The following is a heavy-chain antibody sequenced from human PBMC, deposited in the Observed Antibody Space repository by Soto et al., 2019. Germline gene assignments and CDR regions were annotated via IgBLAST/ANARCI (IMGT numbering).Heavy chain of an antibody. D-gene: IGHD3-9*01. J-gene: IGHJ6*02. V-gene: IGHV1-69*13. CDR1: GGTFSSYA. CDR3: ARDLVLYFGWLFGSYYYYGMDV. Sequence: SVKVSCKASGGTFSSYAISWVRQAPGQGLEWMGGIIPIFGTANYAQKFQGRVTITADESTSTAYMELSSLRSEDTAVYYCARDLVLYFGWLFGSYYYYGMDVWGQGTTVTVSS. CDR2: IIPIFGTA.